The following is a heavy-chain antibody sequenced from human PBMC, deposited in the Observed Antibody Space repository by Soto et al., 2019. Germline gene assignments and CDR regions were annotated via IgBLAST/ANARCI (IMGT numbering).Heavy chain of an antibody. J-gene: IGHJ4*02. CDR3: TTVFEYYDFWSGYPNQRFDY. D-gene: IGHD3-3*01. V-gene: IGHV3-15*01. CDR1: GFTFSNAW. CDR2: IKSKTDGGTT. Sequence: RGSLRLSCAASGFTFSNAWMSWVRQAPGKGLECVGRIKSKTDGGTTDYAAPVKGRFTISRDDSKNTLYLQMNSLKTEDTAVYYCTTVFEYYDFWSGYPNQRFDYWGQGTLVTVYS.